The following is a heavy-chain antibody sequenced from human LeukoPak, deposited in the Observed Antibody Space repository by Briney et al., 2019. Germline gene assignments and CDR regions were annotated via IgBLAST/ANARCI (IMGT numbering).Heavy chain of an antibody. J-gene: IGHJ4*02. CDR2: IRYDGSNK. Sequence: GGSLRLSCAASGFTFSSYGMHWVRQAPGKGLEWVAFIRYDGSNKYYADSVKGRFTISRDNSKNTLYLQMNSLRAEDTAVYYCAKDVRFDGSGSYTLWYWGQGTLVTVSS. V-gene: IGHV3-30*02. CDR1: GFTFSSYG. CDR3: AKDVRFDGSGSYTLWY. D-gene: IGHD3-10*01.